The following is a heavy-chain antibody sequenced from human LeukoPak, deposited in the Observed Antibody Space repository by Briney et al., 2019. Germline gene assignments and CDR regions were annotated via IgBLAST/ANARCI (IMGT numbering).Heavy chain of an antibody. J-gene: IGHJ6*02. CDR3: AKDSSSGWYYYYGMDV. D-gene: IGHD6-19*01. V-gene: IGHV3-9*01. Sequence: PGGSLRLSCAASGLTFDDYAMHWVRHAPGKGLEGVSGISWNSGSVGYADSVKGRFTISRDNAKNSLYLQMNSLRAEDTALYYCAKDSSSGWYYYYGMDVWGQGTTVTVSS. CDR2: ISWNSGSV. CDR1: GLTFDDYA.